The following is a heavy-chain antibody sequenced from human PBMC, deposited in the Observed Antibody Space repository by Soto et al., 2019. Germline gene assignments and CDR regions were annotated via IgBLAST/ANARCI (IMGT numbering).Heavy chain of an antibody. J-gene: IGHJ4*02. Sequence: QVQLQESGPGLVKPSQTLSLTCTVSGGSISSGGYYWSWIRQHPGKGLEWIGSIYYSGSTYYNPSLRRRVTIAVDTYKSQFSLELSSVTAADTAVYYCARGVLHWGQGTLVTVSS. CDR1: GGSISSGGYY. CDR2: IYYSGST. D-gene: IGHD3-16*01. CDR3: ARGVLH. V-gene: IGHV4-31*03.